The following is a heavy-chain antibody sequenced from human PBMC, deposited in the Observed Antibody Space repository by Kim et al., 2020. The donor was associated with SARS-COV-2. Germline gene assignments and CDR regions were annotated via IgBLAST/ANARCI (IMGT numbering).Heavy chain of an antibody. CDR3: ARVGGGVDAWFDP. J-gene: IGHJ5*02. CDR2: IYSGGST. V-gene: IGHV3-53*01. D-gene: IGHD3-16*01. Sequence: GGSLRHSCAASGFTVSSNYMSWVRQAPGKGLEWVSVIYSGGSTYYADSVKGRLTISRDNSKNTLYLQMNSLRAEDTAVYYCARVGGGVDAWFDPWGQGTLVTVSS. CDR1: GFTVSSNY.